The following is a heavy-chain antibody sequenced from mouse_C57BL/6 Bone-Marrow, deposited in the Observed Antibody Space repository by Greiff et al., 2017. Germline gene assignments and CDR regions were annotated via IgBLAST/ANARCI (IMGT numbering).Heavy chain of an antibody. D-gene: IGHD1-1*01. Sequence: QVQLQQSGAELVRPGASVTLSCKASGYTFTDYEMHWVKQTPVHGLEWIGAIDPETGGTAYNQKFKGKAILTADKSSSTAYMELRSLTSEDSAVYYCTRSDYYGSSDLDYWGQGTTRTVSA. V-gene: IGHV1-15*01. J-gene: IGHJ2*01. CDR1: GYTFTDYE. CDR2: IDPETGGT. CDR3: TRSDYYGSSDLDY.